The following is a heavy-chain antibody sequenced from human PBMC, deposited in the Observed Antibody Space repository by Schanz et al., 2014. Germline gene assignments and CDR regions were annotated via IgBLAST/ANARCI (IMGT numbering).Heavy chain of an antibody. CDR1: GFTFSSYD. CDR2: LWHDGSKK. D-gene: IGHD1-26*01. Sequence: QVQLVESGGGVVQPGRSLRLSCVASGFTFSSYDVFWVRQAPGKGLEWVAILWHDGSKKYYADSVKGRFTISRDNSKNTLYLQMNSLRPEDTAVYYCARDHTTESYYSAGPPIDYWGQGTLLTVSS. V-gene: IGHV3-33*01. CDR3: ARDHTTESYYSAGPPIDY. J-gene: IGHJ4*02.